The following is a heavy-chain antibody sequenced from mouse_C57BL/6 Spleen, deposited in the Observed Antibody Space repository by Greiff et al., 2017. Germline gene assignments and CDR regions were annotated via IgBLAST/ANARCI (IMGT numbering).Heavy chain of an antibody. D-gene: IGHD4-1*01. J-gene: IGHJ3*01. CDR2: IDPSDSYT. CDR1: GYTFTSYW. V-gene: IGHV1-69*01. CDR3: ARSGTGPWFAY. Sequence: VQLQQPGAELVMPGASVKLSCKASGYTFTSYWMHWVKPRPGQGLEWIGEIDPSDSYTNYNQKFKGKSTLTVDKSSSTAYMQRSSLTSEDSAVYYCARSGTGPWFAYWGQETLDTVSA.